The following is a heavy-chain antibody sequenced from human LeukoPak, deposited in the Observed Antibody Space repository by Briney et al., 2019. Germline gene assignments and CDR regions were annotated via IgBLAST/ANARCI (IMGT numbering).Heavy chain of an antibody. Sequence: SETLSLTCTVSGGSISSYYWSWIRQSAGKGLEWIGRIYTSGSTNYNPSLKSRVTMSVDTSKNQFSLKLSSVTAADTAVYYCAREEGCSGGSCYLPPYRGFDPWGQGTLVTVSS. D-gene: IGHD2-15*01. J-gene: IGHJ5*02. CDR1: GGSISSYY. CDR3: AREEGCSGGSCYLPPYRGFDP. V-gene: IGHV4-4*07. CDR2: IYTSGST.